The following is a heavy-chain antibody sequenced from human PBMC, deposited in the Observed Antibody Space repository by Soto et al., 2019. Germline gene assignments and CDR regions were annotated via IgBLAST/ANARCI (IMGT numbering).Heavy chain of an antibody. V-gene: IGHV3-23*01. CDR2: ISGSGGST. D-gene: IGHD1-26*01. Sequence: GGSLRLSCAASGFTFSSYAMSWVRQAPGKGLEWVSAISGSGGSTYYADSVKGRFTISRDNSKNTLYLQMNSLRAEDTAVYYCAKARRSGSYYGYYFDYWGQGTLVTVSS. CDR3: AKARRSGSYYGYYFDY. CDR1: GFTFSSYA. J-gene: IGHJ4*02.